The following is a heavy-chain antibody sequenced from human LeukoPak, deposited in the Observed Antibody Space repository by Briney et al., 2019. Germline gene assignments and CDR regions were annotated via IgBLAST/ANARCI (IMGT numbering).Heavy chain of an antibody. CDR1: GGSLSNY. D-gene: IGHD2-2*03. J-gene: IGHJ4*02. V-gene: IGHV4-59*01. Sequence: LETLSLTCTVSGGSLSNYWSWIQQPPGKGLEWIGFVYYSGATNYNPSLKSRVTISGDTAKNQFSLKLTSVTAADTAVYYCARDGLSWIPDSWGQGTLVTVSS. CDR2: VYYSGAT. CDR3: ARDGLSWIPDS.